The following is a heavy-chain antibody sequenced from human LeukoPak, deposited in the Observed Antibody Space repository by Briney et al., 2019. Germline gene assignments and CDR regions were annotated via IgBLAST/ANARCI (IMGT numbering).Heavy chain of an antibody. D-gene: IGHD6-19*01. CDR1: GPTVNNNH. CDR2: IQSGGST. Sequence: PGPSLTPSLSASGPTVNNNHTSWVRHPPRNWLELVSLIQSGGSTHYADSVKGRFTISRDNSKNTLYLQMNSLRAEDTAVYYCARDRGGSSGWPIIDYWGQGTLVTVSS. V-gene: IGHV3-66*01. J-gene: IGHJ4*02. CDR3: ARDRGGSSGWPIIDY.